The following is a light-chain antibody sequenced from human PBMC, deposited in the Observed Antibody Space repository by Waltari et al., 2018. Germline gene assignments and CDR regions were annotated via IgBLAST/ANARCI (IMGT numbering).Light chain of an antibody. CDR1: QTISSL. CDR3: QQYDSFSYT. J-gene: IGKJ2*01. Sequence: DIQMTQSPSTLSASVGDRVTITCRASQTISSLLAWYQQKAGKAPKLLIYDASTLESGVPSRFSGSGSGTEFTLTISSLHPDDFATYYCQQYDSFSYTFGQGTKLEIK. CDR2: DAS. V-gene: IGKV1-5*01.